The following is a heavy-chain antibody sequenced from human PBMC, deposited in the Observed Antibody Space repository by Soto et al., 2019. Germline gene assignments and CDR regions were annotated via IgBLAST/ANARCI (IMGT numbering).Heavy chain of an antibody. V-gene: IGHV3-53*02. Sequence: EVQLVETGGGLIQPGGSLTLSCSASGFIVSRHYMSWVRQGPGKGPEWVSIIHAGGTSFFADAVKGRFTISTDTSKNTLNLHLNLRKVEDTAAYYCVRDFTSWGQGTLVTVSS. J-gene: IGHJ4*02. CDR1: GFIVSRHY. CDR3: VRDFTS. CDR2: IHAGGTS.